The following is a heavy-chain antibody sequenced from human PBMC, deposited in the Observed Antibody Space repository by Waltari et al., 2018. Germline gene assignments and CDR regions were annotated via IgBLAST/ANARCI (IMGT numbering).Heavy chain of an antibody. CDR1: GSTFTGHY. J-gene: IGHJ2*01. D-gene: IGHD2-15*01. CDR2: INPNSGGT. V-gene: IGHV1-2*02. CDR3: ARDGGETSNWYFDL. Sequence: QVQLVQSGAEVTKPGASVKVSCKASGSTFTGHYMPWVRPAPGQGLEWMGWINPNSGGTNYAQKFQGRVTMTRDTSISTAYMELSRLRSDDTAVYYCARDGGETSNWYFDLWGRGTLVTVSS.